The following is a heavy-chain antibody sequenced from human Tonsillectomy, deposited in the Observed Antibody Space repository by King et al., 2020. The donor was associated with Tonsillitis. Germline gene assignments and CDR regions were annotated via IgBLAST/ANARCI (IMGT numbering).Heavy chain of an antibody. CDR2: NSGSGGST. V-gene: IGHV3-23*04. CDR1: GFTFRNYA. Sequence: QLVQSGGGLVQPGGSLRLSCAASGFTFRNYAMSWVRQAPGKGLEWVSANSGSGGSTYSADSVKGRFTISRDNSKNTLYLQMNSLRVEDTAVYYCAKDKVATMPRDAFDFWGQGTMVTVSS. D-gene: IGHD5-12*01. CDR3: AKDKVATMPRDAFDF. J-gene: IGHJ3*01.